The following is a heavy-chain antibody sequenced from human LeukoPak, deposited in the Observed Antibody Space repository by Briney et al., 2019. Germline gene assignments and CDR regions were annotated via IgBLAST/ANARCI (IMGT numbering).Heavy chain of an antibody. J-gene: IGHJ4*02. Sequence: GGSLRLSCAASGFTFSSYAMGWVRQAPGKGLEQVSALSGGGGGTYYADSVKGRFTISRDNSKNTLYLQMNSLRAEDTAVYYCAKDSDIVVVPALTYDHWGQGTLVIVSS. D-gene: IGHD2-2*01. CDR3: AKDSDIVVVPALTYDH. CDR1: GFTFSSYA. CDR2: LSGGGGGT. V-gene: IGHV3-23*01.